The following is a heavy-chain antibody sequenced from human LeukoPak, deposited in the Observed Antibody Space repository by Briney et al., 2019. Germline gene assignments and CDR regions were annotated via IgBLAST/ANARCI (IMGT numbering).Heavy chain of an antibody. J-gene: IGHJ5*02. CDR1: GFAFNFYA. D-gene: IGHD1-1*01. CDR2: IHNGGNT. Sequence: GGSLRLSCAASGFAFNFYAMTWVRQAPGKGLEWVSVIHNGGNTYYADSVKGRFTISRDNSKNTLYLQMNSLRAEDTAVYYCASLTTAWGQGTLVTVSS. CDR3: ASLTTA. V-gene: IGHV3-66*01.